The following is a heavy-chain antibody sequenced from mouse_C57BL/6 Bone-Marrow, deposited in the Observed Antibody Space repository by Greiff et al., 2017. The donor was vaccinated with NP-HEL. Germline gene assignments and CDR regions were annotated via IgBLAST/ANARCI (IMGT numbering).Heavy chain of an antibody. CDR1: GYTFTSYW. D-gene: IGHD1-1*01. CDR3: ARSPIYYYGSSYLPFDY. V-gene: IGHV1-64*01. Sequence: QVQLQQPGAELVKPGASVKLSCKASGYTFTSYWMHWVKQRPGQGLEWIGMIHPNSGSTNYNEKFKSKATLTVDKSSSTAYMQLSSLTSEDSAVYYCARSPIYYYGSSYLPFDYWGQGTTLTVSS. CDR2: IHPNSGST. J-gene: IGHJ2*01.